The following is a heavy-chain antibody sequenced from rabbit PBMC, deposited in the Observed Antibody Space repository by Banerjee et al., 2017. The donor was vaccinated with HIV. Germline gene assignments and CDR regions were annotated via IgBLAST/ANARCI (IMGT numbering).Heavy chain of an antibody. CDR2: IYAGSSGSA. D-gene: IGHD8-1*01. V-gene: IGHV1S45*01. J-gene: IGHJ4*01. CDR3: ARGDYVGGGYLHL. Sequence: EESGGDLVQPEGSLTLTCKASGITLSSSYWICWVRQAPGKGLEWIACIYAGSSGSAYYASWAKGRFTITKTSSTTVTLQMTRLTAADAATYFGARGDYVGGGYLHLWGPGTLVTVS. CDR1: GITLSSSYW.